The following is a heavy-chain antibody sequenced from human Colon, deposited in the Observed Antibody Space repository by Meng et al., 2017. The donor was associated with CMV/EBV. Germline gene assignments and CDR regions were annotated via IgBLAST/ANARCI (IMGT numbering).Heavy chain of an antibody. D-gene: IGHD5-18*01. CDR1: GVSLSSDNW. CDR3: AKIPLGYSLSPLVGLDP. J-gene: IGHJ5*02. Sequence: QRHLQEACPRLVEPPGTPSLICSVSGVSLSSDNWWPGVRQPPGKGLEWIGEIYHSGTTNYNPSLKSRVTISVDKSKNQVSLNLSSVTAADTAVYFCAKIPLGYSLSPLVGLDPWGQGTLVTVSS. V-gene: IGHV4-4*01. CDR2: IYHSGTT.